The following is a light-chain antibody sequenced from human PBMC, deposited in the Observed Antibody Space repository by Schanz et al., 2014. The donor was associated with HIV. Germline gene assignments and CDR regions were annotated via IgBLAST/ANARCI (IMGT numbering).Light chain of an antibody. J-gene: IGKJ3*01. CDR2: GAS. CDR3: QHYGNSPPFT. V-gene: IGKV3-20*01. Sequence: EIVLTQSPGTLSLSPGERATLSCRASQSSSTYFAWYQHKPGQAPRLLIYGASTRATGIPDRFSGSGSGTDFTLTISRLEPEDFAVYYCQHYGNSPPFTFGPGTKVEIK. CDR1: QSSSTY.